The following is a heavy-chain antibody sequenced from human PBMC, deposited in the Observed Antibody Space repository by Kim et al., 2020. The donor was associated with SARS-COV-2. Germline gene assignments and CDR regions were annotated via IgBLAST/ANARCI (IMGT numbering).Heavy chain of an antibody. CDR3: ARDNGYSSGWSDFDH. D-gene: IGHD6-19*01. Sequence: AESVRGRFTISRDNNKSSLYLNMTSLRPEDTALYHCARDNGYSSGWSDFDHWGQGTQVTVSS. V-gene: IGHV3-43*01. J-gene: IGHJ4*02.